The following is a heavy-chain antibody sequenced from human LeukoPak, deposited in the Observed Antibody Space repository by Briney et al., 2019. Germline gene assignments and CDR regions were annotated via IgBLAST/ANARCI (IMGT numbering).Heavy chain of an antibody. J-gene: IGHJ4*02. CDR1: GFNFNNYA. V-gene: IGHV3-9*01. CDR2: ISWNSGTR. D-gene: IGHD3-22*01. Sequence: GGSLRLSCTGSGFNFNNYAMHWVRQAPGKGLEWLSGISWNSGTRGYADSVKGRFTISRDNSKNTLYLQMNSLRAEDTAVYYCARDPTGYYYPCLFDYWGQGTLVTVSS. CDR3: ARDPTGYYYPCLFDY.